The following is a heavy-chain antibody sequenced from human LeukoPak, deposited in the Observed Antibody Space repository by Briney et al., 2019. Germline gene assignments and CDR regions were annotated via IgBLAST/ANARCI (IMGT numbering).Heavy chain of an antibody. CDR2: LYASGTT. CDR3: ARDPYYDTLTGHLILGAFDI. D-gene: IGHD3-9*01. Sequence: SETLSLTCTVSGGSISSYYWSWIRQPAGKGLEWIGRLYASGTTYYTPSLKSRVAMSVDTSKNQFSLKLRSVTAADTAVYYCARDPYYDTLTGHLILGAFDIWGQGTMVTVSS. CDR1: GGSISSYY. V-gene: IGHV4-4*07. J-gene: IGHJ3*02.